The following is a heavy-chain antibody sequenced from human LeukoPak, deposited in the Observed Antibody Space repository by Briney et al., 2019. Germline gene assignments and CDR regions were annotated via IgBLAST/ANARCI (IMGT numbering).Heavy chain of an antibody. J-gene: IGHJ4*02. CDR3: AKSSGSYSYYFDY. CDR2: IGGSGGST. V-gene: IGHV3-23*01. CDR1: GFTFSSYA. D-gene: IGHD1-26*01. Sequence: GGSLRLSCAASGFTFSSYAMSWVRQAPGKGLEWVSAIGGSGGSTYYADSVKGRFTISRDNSKNTLYLQMNSPRAEDTAVYYCAKSSGSYSYYFDYWGQGTLVTVSS.